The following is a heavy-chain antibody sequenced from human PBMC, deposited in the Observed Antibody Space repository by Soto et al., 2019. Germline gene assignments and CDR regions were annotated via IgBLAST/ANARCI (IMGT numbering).Heavy chain of an antibody. D-gene: IGHD3-10*01. J-gene: IGHJ4*02. Sequence: ASVKVSCKASGYTFTGYYMHWVRQAPGQGLEWMGWINPNSGGTNYAQKFQGWVTMTRETSISTAYMELSRLRSDDTDVYYCAGGNERGLYYFDYWGQGTLVTVSS. CDR2: INPNSGGT. V-gene: IGHV1-2*04. CDR3: AGGNERGLYYFDY. CDR1: GYTFTGYY.